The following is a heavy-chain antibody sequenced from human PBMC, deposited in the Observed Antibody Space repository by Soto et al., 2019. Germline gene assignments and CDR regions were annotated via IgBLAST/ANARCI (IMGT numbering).Heavy chain of an antibody. V-gene: IGHV1-18*01. CDR3: ASDAPLEDY. D-gene: IGHD1-1*01. J-gene: IGHJ4*02. CDR1: GYTFTSYA. CDR2: ISAYNGNT. Sequence: QVQLVQSGAEVKKPGASVKVSCKASGYTFTSYAISWVRQAPGQGLEWMGWISAYNGNTNYAQKLQGRVTMNTDTSTSTEYMELRSLRSDDTAVDYCASDAPLEDYWGQGTLVTVSS.